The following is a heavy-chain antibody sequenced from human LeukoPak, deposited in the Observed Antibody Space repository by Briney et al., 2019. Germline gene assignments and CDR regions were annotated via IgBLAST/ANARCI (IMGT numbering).Heavy chain of an antibody. V-gene: IGHV4-39*01. Sequence: PSETLSLTCSVSGGSISSSSYYWNWIRQPPGKGLEWVGSIYYSGTTYYNSSLKSRVTISEDTSKNRFSLMLTSVTAAETAVYYCARQVSDYFYYYIDVWGEGTTVIVSS. CDR3: ARQVSDYFYYYIDV. CDR1: GGSISSSSYY. J-gene: IGHJ6*03. CDR2: IYYSGTT.